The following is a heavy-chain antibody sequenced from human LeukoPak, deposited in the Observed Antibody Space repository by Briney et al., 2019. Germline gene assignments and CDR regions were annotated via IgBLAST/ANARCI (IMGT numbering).Heavy chain of an antibody. CDR1: SGSISSYY. J-gene: IGHJ4*02. CDR3: ARGGYCSSSSCPDTNGKNDY. Sequence: SETLSLTCTVSSGSISSYYWSWIRPPPGKGREWIGYTYNSGSTSYNPSLKSRVTISIDTSKNQFSLKLSSVTAADTAVYYCARGGYCSSSSCPDTNGKNDYWGQGTLVTVSS. V-gene: IGHV4-59*01. D-gene: IGHD2-15*01. CDR2: TYNSGST.